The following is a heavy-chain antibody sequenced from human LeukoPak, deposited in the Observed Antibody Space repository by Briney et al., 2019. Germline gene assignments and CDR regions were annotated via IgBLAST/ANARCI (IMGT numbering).Heavy chain of an antibody. V-gene: IGHV1-69*13. D-gene: IGHD3-3*01. J-gene: IGHJ3*02. CDR2: IIPIFGTA. Sequence: SVKVSCKASGGTFSSYGISWVRQAPGQGLEWMGGIIPIFGTANYAQKFQGRVTITADESTSTAYMELSSLRSEDTAVYYCARHVLRFLEWLLSHDAFDIWGQGTMVTVSS. CDR1: GGTFSSYG. CDR3: ARHVLRFLEWLLSHDAFDI.